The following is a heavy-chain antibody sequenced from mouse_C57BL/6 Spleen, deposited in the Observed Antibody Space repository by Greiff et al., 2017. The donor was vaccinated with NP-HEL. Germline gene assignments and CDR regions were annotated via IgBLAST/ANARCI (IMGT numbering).Heavy chain of an antibody. CDR2: IDPSDSYT. D-gene: IGHD2-4*01. CDR3: ARQECYDYFFDY. V-gene: IGHV1-50*01. CDR1: GYTFTSYW. J-gene: IGHJ2*01. Sequence: VQLQQPGAELVKPGASVKLSCKASGYTFTSYWMQWVKQRPGQGLEWIGEIDPSDSYTNYNQKFKGKATLTVDTSSSTAYMQLSSLTSEDSAVYYCARQECYDYFFDYWGKGTTLTVSS.